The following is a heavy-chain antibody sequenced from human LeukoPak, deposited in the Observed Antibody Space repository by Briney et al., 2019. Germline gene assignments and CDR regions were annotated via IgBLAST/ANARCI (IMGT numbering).Heavy chain of an antibody. V-gene: IGHV3-53*04. CDR1: GLTVSSSY. D-gene: IGHD4-17*01. CDR3: ARDATSVTPRD. Sequence: GGSLRLSCAVSGLTVSSSYMTWVRQAPGKGLEWLSVIFSDGSTFYAGSVKGRFTISRHNSENTLYLQMNSLRTDDTAVYFCARDATSVTPRDWGQGTLVTVSS. J-gene: IGHJ4*02. CDR2: IFSDGST.